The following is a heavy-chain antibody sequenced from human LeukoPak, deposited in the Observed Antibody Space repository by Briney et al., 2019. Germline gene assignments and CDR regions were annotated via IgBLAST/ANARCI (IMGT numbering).Heavy chain of an antibody. CDR3: ARGANYYGSGSPSNWFDP. V-gene: IGHV4-4*07. CDR2: IYTSGST. D-gene: IGHD3-10*01. J-gene: IGHJ5*02. Sequence: SETLSLTCTVSGGSISSYYWSWIRQPAGKGLEWIGRIYTSGSTNYNPYLKSRVTMSVDTSKNQFSLKLSSVTAADTAVYYCARGANYYGSGSPSNWFDPWGQGTLVTVSS. CDR1: GGSISSYY.